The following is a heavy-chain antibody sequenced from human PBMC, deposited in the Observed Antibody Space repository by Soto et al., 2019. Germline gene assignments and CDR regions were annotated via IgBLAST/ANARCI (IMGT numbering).Heavy chain of an antibody. CDR2: INAGNGNT. CDR3: ARGWGGIDY. D-gene: IGHD3-16*01. Sequence: QVQLVQSGAEVKKPGASVKVSCKASGYTFTSYAMHWVRQAPGQRLEWMGWINAGNGNTKYSQKFQGRVTITRETSASTAYMEVSSLRSEDTAVYYCARGWGGIDYWGQGTLVTVSS. CDR1: GYTFTSYA. V-gene: IGHV1-3*01. J-gene: IGHJ4*02.